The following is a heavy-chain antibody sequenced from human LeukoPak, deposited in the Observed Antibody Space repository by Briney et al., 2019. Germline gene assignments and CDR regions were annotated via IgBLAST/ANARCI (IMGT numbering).Heavy chain of an antibody. CDR1: GYTFTGYY. Sequence: ASVKVSCKASGYTFTGYYMHWVRQAPGQGLEWMGWINPNSGGTNYAQKFQGRVTMTRGTSISTAYMELSRLRSDDTAVYYCARNRHSGSYSGLDYWGQGTLVTVSS. V-gene: IGHV1-2*02. D-gene: IGHD1-26*01. CDR3: ARNRHSGSYSGLDY. J-gene: IGHJ4*02. CDR2: INPNSGGT.